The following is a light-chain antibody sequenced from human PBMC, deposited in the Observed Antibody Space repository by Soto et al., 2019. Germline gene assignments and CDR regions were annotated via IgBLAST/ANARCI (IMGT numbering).Light chain of an antibody. V-gene: IGKV2D-29*02. CDR3: MQSTPLPPT. CDR2: EVS. J-gene: IGKJ5*01. Sequence: DVVMTQTPLSLSVAPGQPASISCKSSQSLLHITGETFLFWYLQKLGQSPQLLIYEVSTRVSGVPDRFSGSGAGTDFTLEISRVETDDVGVYYCMQSTPLPPTFGQGTRLGIE. CDR1: QSLLHITGETF.